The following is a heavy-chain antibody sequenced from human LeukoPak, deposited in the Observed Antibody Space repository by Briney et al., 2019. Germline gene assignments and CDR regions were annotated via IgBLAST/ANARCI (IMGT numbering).Heavy chain of an antibody. D-gene: IGHD2-15*01. CDR2: INHSGST. V-gene: IGHV4-34*01. J-gene: IGHJ4*02. CDR1: GGSFSGYY. CDR3: ARGPYCSGGRCSFDD. Sequence: PSETLSLTCSVYGGSFSGYYWSWIRQPPGKGLEWIGEINHSGSTNYNPSLKSRVTISVDTSKNQFSLKLSSVTAADTAVYYCARGPYCSGGRCSFDDWGQGTLVTVSS.